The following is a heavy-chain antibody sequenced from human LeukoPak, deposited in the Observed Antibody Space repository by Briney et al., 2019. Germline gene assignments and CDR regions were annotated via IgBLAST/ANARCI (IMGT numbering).Heavy chain of an antibody. CDR2: IIPIFGTA. D-gene: IGHD1-14*01. CDR1: GGTFSSYA. Sequence: GASVKVSCKASGGTFSSYAISWARQAPGQGLEWMGGIIPIFGTANYAQKFQGRVTITADESTSTAYMELSSLRSEDTAVCYCARVGFGIPDYWGQGTLVTVSS. V-gene: IGHV1-69*13. J-gene: IGHJ4*02. CDR3: ARVGFGIPDY.